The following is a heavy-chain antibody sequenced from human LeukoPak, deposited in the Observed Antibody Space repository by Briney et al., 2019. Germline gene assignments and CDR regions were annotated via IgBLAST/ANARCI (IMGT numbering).Heavy chain of an antibody. CDR1: GYTFTSYG. CDR3: ARDSHGVAGP. CDR2: INPSGGST. Sequence: ASVKVSCKASGYTFTSYGISWVRQAPGQGLEWMGIINPSGGSTSYAQKFQGRVTMTRDTSTSTVYMELSSLRSEDTAVYYCARDSHGVAGPWGQGTLVTVSS. V-gene: IGHV1-46*01. D-gene: IGHD6-19*01. J-gene: IGHJ5*02.